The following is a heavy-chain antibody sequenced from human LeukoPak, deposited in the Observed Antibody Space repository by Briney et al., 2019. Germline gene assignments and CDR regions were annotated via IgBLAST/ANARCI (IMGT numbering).Heavy chain of an antibody. D-gene: IGHD6-13*01. CDR2: ISTTGSYI. Sequence: GGSLRLSCAASGFTFNTYSMNWVRQAPGKGLEWVSSISTTGSYIYYADSVKGRFTISRDNAKNSLYLQMNSLRAEDTAVYYCARIKQLAPFDYWGQGTLVTVSS. CDR1: GFTFNTYS. J-gene: IGHJ4*02. CDR3: ARIKQLAPFDY. V-gene: IGHV3-21*01.